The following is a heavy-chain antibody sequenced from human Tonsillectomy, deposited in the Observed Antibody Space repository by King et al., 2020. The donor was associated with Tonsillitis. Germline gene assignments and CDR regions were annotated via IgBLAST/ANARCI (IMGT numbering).Heavy chain of an antibody. CDR3: ARDQRGSYDY. CDR2: LHREGGVT. J-gene: IGHJ4*02. V-gene: IGHV3-43*01. Sequence: VQLVESGGVVVQPGGSLRRSCSASAFAFGTYNMHWVRQTSGNGLEFYSLLHREGGVTFYEDSVNGGFTISRDNSKNSLFLQMNGLRPEDTAFYYCARDQRGSYDYWGQGTLVTVSS. CDR1: AFAFGTYN. D-gene: IGHD1-26*01.